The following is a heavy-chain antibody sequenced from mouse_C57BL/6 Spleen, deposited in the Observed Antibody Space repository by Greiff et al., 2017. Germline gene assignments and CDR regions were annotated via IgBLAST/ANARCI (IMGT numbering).Heavy chain of an antibody. CDR1: GFSLTSYG. CDR2: IWSGGST. V-gene: IGHV2-2*01. J-gene: IGHJ4*01. CDR3: ARKEGYGSSYGAMDY. Sequence: QVQLKESGPGLVQPSQSLSITCTVSGFSLTSYGVHWVRQSPGKGLEWLGVIWSGGSTDYNAAFISRLSISKDNSKSQVFFKMNSLQADDTAIYYCARKEGYGSSYGAMDYWGQGTSVTVSS. D-gene: IGHD1-1*01.